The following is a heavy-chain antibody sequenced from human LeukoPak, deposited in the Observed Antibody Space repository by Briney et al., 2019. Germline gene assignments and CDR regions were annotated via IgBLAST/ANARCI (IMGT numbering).Heavy chain of an antibody. CDR1: GGSISSSSYY. CDR2: IYYSGST. CDR3: ARGWLQVRYYYYYMDV. Sequence: PSETLSLTCTVSGGSISSSSYYWGWIRQPPGKGLEWIGSIYYSGSTNYNPSLKSRVTISVDTSKNQFSLKLSSVTAADTAVYYCARGWLQVRYYYYYMDVWGKGTTVTVSS. D-gene: IGHD5-24*01. J-gene: IGHJ6*03. V-gene: IGHV4-39*07.